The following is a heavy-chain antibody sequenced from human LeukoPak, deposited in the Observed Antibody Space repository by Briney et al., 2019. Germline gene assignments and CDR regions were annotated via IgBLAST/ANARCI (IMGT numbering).Heavy chain of an antibody. D-gene: IGHD3-10*01. CDR1: GFTFSSYA. Sequence: PGGPLRLSCAASGFTFSSYAMSWVRQAPGKGLQWVSAVSGTAINTYYADSVKGRFTISRDNSKNTLYLQMNSLRAEDTAVYYCAKDLGLVGSGSYFFDYWGHGILVTVSS. J-gene: IGHJ4*01. CDR2: VSGTAINT. V-gene: IGHV3-23*01. CDR3: AKDLGLVGSGSYFFDY.